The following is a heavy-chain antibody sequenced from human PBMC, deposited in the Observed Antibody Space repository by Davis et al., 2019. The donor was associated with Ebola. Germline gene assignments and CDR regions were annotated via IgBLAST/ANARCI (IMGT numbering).Heavy chain of an antibody. CDR1: GYTFTSYA. CDR2: INAGNGNT. J-gene: IGHJ4*02. CDR3: AREYDSSGYYWNY. D-gene: IGHD3-22*01. Sequence: ASVKVSCKASGYTFTSYAMHWVRQAPGQRLEWMGWINAGNGNTKYSQKLQGRVSITRDTSASTAYMELSSLRSEDTAVYYCAREYDSSGYYWNYWGQGTLVTVSS. V-gene: IGHV1-3*01.